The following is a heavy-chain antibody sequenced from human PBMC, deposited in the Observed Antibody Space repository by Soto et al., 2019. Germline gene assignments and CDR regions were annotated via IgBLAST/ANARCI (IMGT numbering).Heavy chain of an antibody. CDR3: AKDDRDQLAFDI. J-gene: IGHJ3*02. D-gene: IGHD2-2*01. Sequence: EVQLLESGGGLVQPGGSLRLSCAASGLTFSSYAMSWVRQAPGKGLEWVSAISGSGGSTYYADSVKGRFTISRDNSKNTLYLQMNSLRAEDTAVYYCAKDDRDQLAFDIWGQGTMVTVSS. CDR1: GLTFSSYA. CDR2: ISGSGGST. V-gene: IGHV3-23*01.